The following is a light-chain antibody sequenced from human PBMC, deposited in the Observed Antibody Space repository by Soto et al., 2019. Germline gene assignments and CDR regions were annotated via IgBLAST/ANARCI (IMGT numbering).Light chain of an antibody. Sequence: PGTLSLSPGERATLSCRASQRLSSDYLAWYQQRPGQAPRLLIYDASTRATGFPDRFSGSGSGTDFTLTISRLEPEDFAVYFCQPYSSSLTFGGGTKVEIK. CDR3: QPYSSSLT. CDR2: DAS. V-gene: IGKV3-20*01. J-gene: IGKJ4*01. CDR1: QRLSSDY.